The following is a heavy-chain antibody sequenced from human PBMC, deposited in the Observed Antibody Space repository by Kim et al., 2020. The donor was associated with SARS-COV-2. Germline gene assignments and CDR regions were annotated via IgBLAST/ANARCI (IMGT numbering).Heavy chain of an antibody. CDR1: GFTFSSYA. D-gene: IGHD3-10*01. CDR2: INANGGST. Sequence: GGSLRLSCTASGFTFSSYAMSWVRQAPGKGLEWVSPINANGGSTYYAYSVKGRFTISRDNSKNTLYLQMNSLRAEDTAVYYCARLWFGIKGCFDYWGQG. V-gene: IGHV3-23*01. J-gene: IGHJ4*02. CDR3: ARLWFGIKGCFDY.